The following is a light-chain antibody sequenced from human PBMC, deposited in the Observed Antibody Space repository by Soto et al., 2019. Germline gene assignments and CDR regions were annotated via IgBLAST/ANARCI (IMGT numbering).Light chain of an antibody. CDR3: QQRSNWIS. V-gene: IGKV3-11*01. Sequence: ETVLTQSPATLSLSPGERATLSCKASQSVSSYLAWYQQNPGQAPRLLIYDASNRATGIPARFSGSGSGTDFTLTISSLEPEDFAVYYCQQRSNWISFGQGTRLEIK. J-gene: IGKJ5*01. CDR2: DAS. CDR1: QSVSSY.